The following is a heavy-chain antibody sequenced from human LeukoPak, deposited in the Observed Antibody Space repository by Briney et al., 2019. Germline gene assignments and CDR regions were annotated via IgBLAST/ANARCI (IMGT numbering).Heavy chain of an antibody. Sequence: ASVKVSCKASGYTFTGYYMHWVRQAPGQGLEWMGWINPNSGGTNSAQKFQGRVTMTRDTSISTAYMELTRLRSDDTAVYYCARERLRSGSYYQYFQHWGQGTLVTVSS. CDR2: INPNSGGT. CDR3: ARERLRSGSYYQYFQH. CDR1: GYTFTGYY. J-gene: IGHJ1*01. V-gene: IGHV1-2*02. D-gene: IGHD1-26*01.